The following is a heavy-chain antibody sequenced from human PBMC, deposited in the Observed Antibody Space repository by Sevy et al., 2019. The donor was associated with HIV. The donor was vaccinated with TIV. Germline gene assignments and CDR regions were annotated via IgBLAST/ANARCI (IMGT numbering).Heavy chain of an antibody. V-gene: IGHV2-5*02. CDR2: IYWDDDK. J-gene: IGHJ3*02. D-gene: IGHD3-3*01. CDR1: GLSLSTSGVG. Sequence: SGPTLVKPTQTLTLTCTFSGLSLSTSGVGVGWIRQPPGKALEWLALIYWDDDKRYSPSLKSRLTITKDTSKNQVVLTMTNMDPVDTATYYCARLLNYDFWSGYYIGDAFDIWGQGTMVTVSS. CDR3: ARLLNYDFWSGYYIGDAFDI.